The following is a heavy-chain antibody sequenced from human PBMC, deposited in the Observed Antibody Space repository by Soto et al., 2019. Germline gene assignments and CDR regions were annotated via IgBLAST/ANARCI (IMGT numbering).Heavy chain of an antibody. D-gene: IGHD3-10*01. Sequence: PSETLSLTCTVSGASITSTTYYWVWIRQPPGKGLEWIGNIYYSGDTYYSPSLKSRVTISVDTSKNQFTLKLNSVTAADTAVYYCARHGRFASFYYYYYGMDVWGQGTTVTVSS. CDR2: IYYSGDT. V-gene: IGHV4-39*01. CDR3: ARHGRFASFYYYYYGMDV. J-gene: IGHJ6*02. CDR1: GASITSTTYY.